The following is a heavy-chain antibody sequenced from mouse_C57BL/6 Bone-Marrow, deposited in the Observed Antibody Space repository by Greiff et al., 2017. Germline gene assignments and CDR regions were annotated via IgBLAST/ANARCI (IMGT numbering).Heavy chain of an antibody. Sequence: VKLKQSGPELVKPGASVKISCKASGYAFSSSWMNWVKQRPGKGLEWIGRIYPGDGDTNYNGKFKGKATLTADKSSSTAYMQLSSLTSEDSAVYFCARRVYYGNCLDYWGQGTTLTVSS. CDR1: GYAFSSSW. J-gene: IGHJ2*01. D-gene: IGHD2-1*01. CDR2: IYPGDGDT. CDR3: ARRVYYGNCLDY. V-gene: IGHV1-82*01.